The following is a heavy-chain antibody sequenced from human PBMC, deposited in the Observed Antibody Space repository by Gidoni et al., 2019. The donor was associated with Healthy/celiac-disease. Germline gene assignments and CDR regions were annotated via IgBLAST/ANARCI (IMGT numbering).Heavy chain of an antibody. D-gene: IGHD6-13*01. CDR3: ARDMAAAGIFDY. CDR2: IYYSGST. Sequence: QLQLQESGPGLVKPSETLSLTCPVSGGSISSSSYYWGWIRQPPGKGLEWIGSIYYSGSTYYNPSLKSRVTISVDTSKNQFSLKLSSVTAADTAVYYCARDMAAAGIFDYWGQGTLVTVSS. J-gene: IGHJ4*02. CDR1: GGSISSSSYY. V-gene: IGHV4-39*07.